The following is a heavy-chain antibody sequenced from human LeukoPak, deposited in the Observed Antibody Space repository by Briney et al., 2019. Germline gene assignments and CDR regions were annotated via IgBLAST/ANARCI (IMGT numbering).Heavy chain of an antibody. CDR1: VVTINIHW. J-gene: IGHJ4*02. CDR3: ARPRNRVYDY. Sequence: GGSLRLSCVASVVTINIHWMSWVRQATGKGLEWVANIKEDGSEKYYVDSVKGRFTVSRDNAKNSLYLQMNSLRAEDTAVYYCARPRNRVYDYWGQGTLVTVSS. D-gene: IGHD4-11*01. V-gene: IGHV3-7*04. CDR2: IKEDGSEK.